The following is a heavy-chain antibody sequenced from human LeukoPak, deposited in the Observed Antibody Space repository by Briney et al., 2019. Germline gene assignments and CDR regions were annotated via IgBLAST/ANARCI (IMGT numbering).Heavy chain of an antibody. CDR3: ARLPGYSSSWYDWYFDL. V-gene: IGHV3-21*01. D-gene: IGHD6-13*01. CDR1: GFTFSTYN. CDR2: LSSSSSYK. Sequence: PGGSLRPSCVASGFTFSTYNMNWVRQAPGKGLEWVSSLSSSSSYKYYADSVKGRFNISRDNAKNSLYLQMNSLRAEDTAVYYCARLPGYSSSWYDWYFDLWGRGTLVTVSS. J-gene: IGHJ2*01.